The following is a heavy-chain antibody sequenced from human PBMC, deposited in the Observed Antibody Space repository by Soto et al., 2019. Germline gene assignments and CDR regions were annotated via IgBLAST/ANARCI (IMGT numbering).Heavy chain of an antibody. CDR2: INHSGST. CDR1: GGSFSGYY. V-gene: IGHV4-34*01. Sequence: QVQLQQWGAGLLKPSETLSLTCAVYGGSFSGYYWSWIRQPPGKGLEWIGEINHSGSTNYNPSLKTRVTIAVDTPKNQFSMNLTSVTAADTAVYYCARGHRTSYYYYYRDVWGKGTTVAVSS. J-gene: IGHJ6*03. CDR3: ARGHRTSYYYYYRDV.